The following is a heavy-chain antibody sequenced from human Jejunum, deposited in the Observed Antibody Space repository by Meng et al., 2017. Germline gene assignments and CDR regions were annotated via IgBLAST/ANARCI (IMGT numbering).Heavy chain of an antibody. Sequence: QLQLQESGAGLVKASETLSLTCTVSGGSISGSYDYWGWIRQPPGKGLDWTGTISYSGSTYYNPSLTSRVTISMDTSKNQFSLKLSSVTAAETAVYYCARHFSGSGTWFFDSWGQGALVTVSS. V-gene: IGHV4-39*01. CDR1: GGSISGSYDY. D-gene: IGHD3-10*01. CDR3: ARHFSGSGTWFFDS. CDR2: ISYSGST. J-gene: IGHJ4*02.